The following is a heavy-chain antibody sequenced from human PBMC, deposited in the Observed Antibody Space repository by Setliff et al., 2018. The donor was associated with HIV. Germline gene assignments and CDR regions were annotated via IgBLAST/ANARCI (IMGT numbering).Heavy chain of an antibody. CDR2: IYVGGSV. CDR1: GGSMNSGSYS. V-gene: IGHV4-61*09. CDR3: ARAKTIGVSAVFFDP. J-gene: IGHJ5*02. Sequence: PSETLSLTCTVSGGSMNSGSYSWTWLRQPAGKGPELIGHIYVGGSVIYNPSLASRVTISMVPSKNQFSLDLSSVTAADTAKYYCARAKTIGVSAVFFDPWGQG. D-gene: IGHD3-3*01.